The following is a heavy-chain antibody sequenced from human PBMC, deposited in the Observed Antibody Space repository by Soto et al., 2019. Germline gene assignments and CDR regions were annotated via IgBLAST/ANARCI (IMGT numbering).Heavy chain of an antibody. CDR2: IIPILGIA. J-gene: IGHJ3*02. CDR1: GGALSSYT. Sequence: GASVKGSSQASGGALSSYTLSWVRQAPGQGLEWMGRIIPILGIANYAQKFQGRVTITADKSTSTAYMELSSLRSDDTALYYCARPATDDAFDIWGQGTMVTVSS. CDR3: ARPATDDAFDI. V-gene: IGHV1-69*02.